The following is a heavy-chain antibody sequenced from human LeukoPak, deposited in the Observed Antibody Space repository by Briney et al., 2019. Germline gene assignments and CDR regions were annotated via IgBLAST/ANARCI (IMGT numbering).Heavy chain of an antibody. D-gene: IGHD4-17*01. CDR3: AKDRTSMVTTGLDY. V-gene: IGHV3-23*01. J-gene: IGHJ4*02. CDR1: GITFSNYV. Sequence: GGSLRLSCAASGITFSNYVMSWVRQAPGKGPEWVSAISGGGRNTYYAASVKGRFTISRDNSKNMLHLQMNSLRAEDTAVYYCAKDRTSMVTTGLDYWGQGTLVTVSS. CDR2: ISGGGRNT.